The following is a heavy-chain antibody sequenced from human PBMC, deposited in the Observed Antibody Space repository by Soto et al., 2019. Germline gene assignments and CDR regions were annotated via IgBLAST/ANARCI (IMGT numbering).Heavy chain of an antibody. CDR2: IKQDGSEK. CDR3: ASWPHCSSTSCYYYYYMDV. Sequence: GGSLRLSCAASGFTFSSYWMSWVRQAPGKGLEWVANIKQDGSEKYYVDSVKGQFTISRDNAKNSLYLQMNSLRAEDTAVYYCASWPHCSSTSCYYYYYMDVWGKGTTVTVSS. V-gene: IGHV3-7*01. CDR1: GFTFSSYW. D-gene: IGHD2-2*01. J-gene: IGHJ6*03.